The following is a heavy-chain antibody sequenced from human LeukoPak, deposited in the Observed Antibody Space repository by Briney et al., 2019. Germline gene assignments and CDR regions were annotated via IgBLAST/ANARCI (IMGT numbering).Heavy chain of an antibody. D-gene: IGHD6-13*01. CDR3: VRDSRHSSRGNWFDP. CDR2: IYYSGTT. CDR1: GGSISSYY. Sequence: PSETLSLTCTVSGGSISSYYWSWIRQPPGKGLDWIGYIYYSGTTNYNPSLKSRVTISVDTSKNQFSLKLNSVTAAGTAVYYCVRDSRHSSRGNWFDPWGQGTLVTVSS. V-gene: IGHV4-59*01. J-gene: IGHJ5*02.